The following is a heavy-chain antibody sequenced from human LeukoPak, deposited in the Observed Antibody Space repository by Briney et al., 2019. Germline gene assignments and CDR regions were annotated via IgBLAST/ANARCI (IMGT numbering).Heavy chain of an antibody. CDR3: ARVARLATVRSGEVDNYYYYYGMDV. V-gene: IGHV4-61*01. Sequence: PSETLSLTCTVSGGSISSSSYYWSWIRQPPGKGLEWIGYIYYSGSTNYNPSLKSRVTISVDTSKNQFSLKLSSVTAADTAVYYCARVARLATVRSGEVDNYYYYYGMDVWGQGTTVTVSS. CDR1: GGSISSSSYY. CDR2: IYYSGST. D-gene: IGHD4-11*01. J-gene: IGHJ6*02.